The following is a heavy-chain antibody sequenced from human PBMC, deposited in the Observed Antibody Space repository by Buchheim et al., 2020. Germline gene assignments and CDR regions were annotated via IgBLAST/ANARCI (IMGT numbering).Heavy chain of an antibody. Sequence: EVQLVETGGGLIQPGGSLRLSCAASGFTVSNNYMTWVRQAPGKGLEWVSVIYSSGNTYYADSVKGRFTISRDNSKNTVFLQMNSLGVEDTAVYYCTRGGSNSYYYGMDVWGQGTT. CDR3: TRGGSNSYYYGMDV. CDR1: GFTVSNNY. D-gene: IGHD1-26*01. J-gene: IGHJ6*02. CDR2: IYSSGNT. V-gene: IGHV3-53*02.